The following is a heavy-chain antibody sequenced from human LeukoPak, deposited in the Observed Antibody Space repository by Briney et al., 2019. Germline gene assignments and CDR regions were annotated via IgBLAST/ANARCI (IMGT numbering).Heavy chain of an antibody. CDR3: ARAPGPEGMVPHDAFDI. Sequence: PSETLSLTCTVSGGSISSSSYYWGWIRQPPGKGLEWIGSIYYSGSTYYNPSLKSRVTISVDTSKNQFSLKLSSVTAADTAVYYCARAPGPEGMVPHDAFDIWGQGTMVTVSS. CDR2: IYYSGST. D-gene: IGHD3-10*01. J-gene: IGHJ3*02. V-gene: IGHV4-39*07. CDR1: GGSISSSSYY.